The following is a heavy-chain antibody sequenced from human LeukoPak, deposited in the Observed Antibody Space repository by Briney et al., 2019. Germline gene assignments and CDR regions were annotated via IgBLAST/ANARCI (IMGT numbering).Heavy chain of an antibody. J-gene: IGHJ4*02. Sequence: SETLSLTCTVSGGSISSYYWSWIRQPPGKGLEWIGYIYYSGSTNYNPSLKRRVTISVDTSKNQFSLKLSSLSPPDTARDYCASTNYNPSLKSPVTLSVDTSKNQFSLKLSSVSAADTAVYYCAITKGYDSSGYYYFDYWGQGTLVTVSS. V-gene: IGHV4-59*01. CDR1: GGSISSYY. D-gene: IGHD3-10*01. CDR3: ASTNYNPSLKSPVTLSVDTSKNQFSLKLSSVSAADTAVYYCAITKGYDSSGYYYFDY. CDR2: IYYSGST.